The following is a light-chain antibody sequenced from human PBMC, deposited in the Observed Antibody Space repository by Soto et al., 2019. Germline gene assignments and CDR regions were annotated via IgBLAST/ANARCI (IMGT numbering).Light chain of an antibody. CDR2: DVS. J-gene: IGLJ1*01. CDR1: SSDVGGYNY. Sequence: QSVLTQPRSVSGSPGQSVTISCTGTSSDVGGYNYVSWYQRHPGKAPKLMIYDVSKRPSGVPDRFSGSKSGNTASLTISGLQAEDEADYYCCSYAGSPYDFGTGTKVTVL. CDR3: CSYAGSPYD. V-gene: IGLV2-11*01.